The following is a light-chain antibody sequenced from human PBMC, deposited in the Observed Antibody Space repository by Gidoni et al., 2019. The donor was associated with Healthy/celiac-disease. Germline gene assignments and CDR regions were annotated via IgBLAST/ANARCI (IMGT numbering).Light chain of an antibody. J-gene: IGLJ2*01. CDR1: KSGDKY. CDR2: QDS. CDR3: QAWDSSSVV. Sequence: SYELTQPPSVSVSPGQTASITCSGDKSGDKYACWYQQKPGQSPVLVIYQDSKRPAGIPERFSGSNSGNTATLTIGGTQAMDDADYYCQAWDSSSVVFGGGTKLTVL. V-gene: IGLV3-1*01.